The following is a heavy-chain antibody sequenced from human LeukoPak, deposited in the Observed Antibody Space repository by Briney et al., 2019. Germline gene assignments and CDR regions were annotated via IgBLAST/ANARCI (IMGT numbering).Heavy chain of an antibody. CDR3: AREYSSSSGTYYYYYGMDV. V-gene: IGHV1-46*01. J-gene: IGHJ6*02. CDR2: INPSGGST. CDR1: GYTFTSYY. Sequence: GSVKVSCKASGYTFTSYYMHWVRQAPGQGLEWMGIINPSGGSTSYAQKFQGRVTMTRDTSTSTVYMELSSLRSEDTAVYYCAREYSSSSGTYYYYYGMDVWGQGTTVTVSS. D-gene: IGHD6-6*01.